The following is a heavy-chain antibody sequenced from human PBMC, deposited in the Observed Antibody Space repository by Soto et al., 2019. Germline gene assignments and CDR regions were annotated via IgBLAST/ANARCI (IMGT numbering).Heavy chain of an antibody. CDR3: AMTTTVTYYYYYDMDV. CDR1: GGSFSGYY. V-gene: IGHV4-34*01. Sequence: QVQLQQWGAGLLKPSETLSLTCAVSGGSFSGYYWSWIRKPPGKGLEWSGEINHSGSTNYNPSLKSRGTISVDTFKNQFSQKLSSVAASDTAGYYGAMTTTVTYYYYYDMDVWGKGTTVTGSS. D-gene: IGHD4-4*01. J-gene: IGHJ6*03. CDR2: INHSGST.